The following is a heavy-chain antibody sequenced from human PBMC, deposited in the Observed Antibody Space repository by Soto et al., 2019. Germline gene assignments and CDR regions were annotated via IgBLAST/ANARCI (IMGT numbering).Heavy chain of an antibody. CDR1: GFSFSSYA. J-gene: IGHJ4*02. V-gene: IGHV3-30*18. CDR3: AKALAYGDFWRGLEY. D-gene: IGHD3-3*01. CDR2: ISHDGKIK. Sequence: QVQLVESGGGVVQPGRSLRLSCAASGFSFSSYAMTWVRQAPGKGRGRVAIISHDGKIKRYADFVEGRFIVFRDNSNNNLVLQMESLKTDDTAVYYCAKALAYGDFWRGLEYWGQGTLVTVAS.